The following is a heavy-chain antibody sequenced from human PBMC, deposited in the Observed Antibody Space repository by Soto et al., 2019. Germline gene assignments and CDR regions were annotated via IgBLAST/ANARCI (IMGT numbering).Heavy chain of an antibody. D-gene: IGHD2-21*02. CDR2: IYYSGST. CDR1: GGSVSSGSYY. CDR3: ARSAGEGLKTEYYFDY. J-gene: IGHJ4*02. V-gene: IGHV4-61*01. Sequence: KASETLSLTCTVSGGSVSSGSYYWSWIRQPPGKGLEWIAYIYYSGSTYYNPSLKSRVTIAVDKSKNQFSLKLSSVTAADTAVYYCARSAGEGLKTEYYFDYWGQGTLVTVSS.